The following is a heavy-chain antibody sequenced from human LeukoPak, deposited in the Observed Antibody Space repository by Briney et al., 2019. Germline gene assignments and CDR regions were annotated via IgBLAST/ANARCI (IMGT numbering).Heavy chain of an antibody. CDR3: ASRITVAGNYFDY. D-gene: IGHD6-19*01. CDR2: IYNSGST. J-gene: IGHJ4*02. V-gene: IGHV4-59*01. CDR1: GDSFSYFY. Sequence: SETLSLTCTVSGDSFSYFYWSWIRQPPGKGLEWIGYIYNSGSTSYNPSLRSRVTISLDTSKNQFSLKLSSVTAADTAVYYCASRITVAGNYFDYWGQGTLVTVSS.